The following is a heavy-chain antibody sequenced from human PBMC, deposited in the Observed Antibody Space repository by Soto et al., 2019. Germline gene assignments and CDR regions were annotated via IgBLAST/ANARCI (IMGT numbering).Heavy chain of an antibody. V-gene: IGHV1-69*01. CDR1: GGSFSTSS. Sequence: QVQLVQSGTEVKEPGSSVKVSCKASGGSFSTSSFVWVRQGPGQGLEWMGGIIPIFSRTNLAQKFQGRVTFSADDSTRTTYMELRSLTSEDTAIYYCARDVVRSTAGDSWGQGTLVIVSS. J-gene: IGHJ4*02. CDR2: IIPIFSRT. D-gene: IGHD2-15*01. CDR3: ARDVVRSTAGDS.